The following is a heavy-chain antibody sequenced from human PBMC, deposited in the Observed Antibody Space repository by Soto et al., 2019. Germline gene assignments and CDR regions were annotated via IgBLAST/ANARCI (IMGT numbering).Heavy chain of an antibody. D-gene: IGHD4-17*01. J-gene: IGHJ4*02. CDR3: AGYGDSGAGHY. CDR2: ISGSGGST. V-gene: IGHV3-23*01. CDR1: GFTFSSYA. Sequence: GGSLRLSCAASGFTFSSYAMSWVRQAPGKGLEWVSAISGSGGSTYYADSVKGRFTISRDNSKNTLYLQMNSLRAEDTAVYFCAGYGDSGAGHYWGQGTLVTVSS.